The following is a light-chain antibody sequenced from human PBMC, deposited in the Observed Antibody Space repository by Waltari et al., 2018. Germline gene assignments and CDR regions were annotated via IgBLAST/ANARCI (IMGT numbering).Light chain of an antibody. CDR2: AAS. J-gene: IGKJ1*01. Sequence: DIQMTQSPSSLSASIGDRVTITCRASQSVSTYLSWYQQKPGKAPNLLIYAASNLQSGVPSRFSGSGSGTDFTHTISSLQPEDFATYFCQQSYSTPRTFGQGTKVELQ. CDR3: QQSYSTPRT. V-gene: IGKV1-39*01. CDR1: QSVSTY.